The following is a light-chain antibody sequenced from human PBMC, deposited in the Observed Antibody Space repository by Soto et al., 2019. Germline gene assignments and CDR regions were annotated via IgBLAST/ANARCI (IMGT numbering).Light chain of an antibody. Sequence: EKMMTQSPATLSVNTGERATLSCMSSQSISTNLAWYQQKPGQGPRLLIFGASTRAIGIPARFSGSGSGTHFTLTISRLEPGDFAVYYCQHFGGTTFTFGQGTRLEIK. V-gene: IGKV3-15*01. CDR1: QSISTN. CDR2: GAS. J-gene: IGKJ5*01. CDR3: QHFGGTTFT.